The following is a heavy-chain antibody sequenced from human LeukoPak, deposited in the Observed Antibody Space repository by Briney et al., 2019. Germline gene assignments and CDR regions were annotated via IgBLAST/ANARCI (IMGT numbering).Heavy chain of an antibody. J-gene: IGHJ4*02. CDR2: ISGSGDST. CDR3: AKSGYNRFDY. CDR1: GFTFSTYG. V-gene: IGHV3-23*01. Sequence: PGGSLRLSCAASGFTFSTYGMSWVRQAPGKGLEWVSAISGSGDSTYYADSVKGRFTISRDNSKNTLYLQMNSLIAEDTAVYYCAKSGYNRFDYWGQGTRVTVSS. D-gene: IGHD5-24*01.